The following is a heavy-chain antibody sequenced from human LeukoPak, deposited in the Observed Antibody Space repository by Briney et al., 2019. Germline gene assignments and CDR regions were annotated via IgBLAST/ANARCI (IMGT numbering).Heavy chain of an antibody. Sequence: GGSLRLSCAASGFTFSSYAMSWVRQAPGKGLEWVPAISGSGGSTYYADSVKGRSTISRDNSKNTLYLQMNSLRAEDTAVYYCAKDHYGDYEGYFDYWGQGTLVTVSS. D-gene: IGHD4-17*01. CDR3: AKDHYGDYEGYFDY. CDR1: GFTFSSYA. J-gene: IGHJ4*02. CDR2: ISGSGGST. V-gene: IGHV3-23*01.